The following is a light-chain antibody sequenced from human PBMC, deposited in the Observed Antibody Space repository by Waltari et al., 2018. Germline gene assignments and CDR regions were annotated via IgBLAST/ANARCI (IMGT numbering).Light chain of an antibody. CDR3: QQSYSTPLT. V-gene: IGKV1-39*01. J-gene: IGKJ4*01. Sequence: DIQMTQSPSSLSASVGDRVTITCRASQSISSYLNWYQQKPGKASKLLIYAASSLQSGVPSRFSGSGSGTDFTLTISSLRPEDFATYYCQQSYSTPLTFGGGPKVEIK. CDR2: AAS. CDR1: QSISSY.